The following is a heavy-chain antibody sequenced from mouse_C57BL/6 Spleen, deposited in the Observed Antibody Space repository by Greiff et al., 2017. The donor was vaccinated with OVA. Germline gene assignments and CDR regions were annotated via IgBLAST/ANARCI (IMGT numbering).Heavy chain of an antibody. CDR3: AREDTATVVARRYFDV. Sequence: QVQLQQPGAELVMPGASVKLSCKASGYTFTSYWMHWVKQRPGQGLEWIGEIDPSDSYTNYNQKFKGKSTLTVDKSSSTAYMQLSSLTSEDSAVYYCAREDTATVVARRYFDVWGTGTTVTVSS. CDR1: GYTFTSYW. V-gene: IGHV1-69*01. J-gene: IGHJ1*03. CDR2: IDPSDSYT. D-gene: IGHD1-1*01.